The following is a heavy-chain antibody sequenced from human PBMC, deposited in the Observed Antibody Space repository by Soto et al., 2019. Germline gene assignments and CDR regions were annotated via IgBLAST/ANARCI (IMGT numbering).Heavy chain of an antibody. CDR1: GYHLTSYR. Sequence: ASRKVSFKGSGYHLTSYRMDLVRPVPGQRLEWMGWINVGNGNTKYSQKFQGRVTITRDTSASTAYMELSSLRSEDTAVYYCARVVRGVMAYYFDYWGQGTLVTVSS. CDR3: ARVVRGVMAYYFDY. J-gene: IGHJ4*02. CDR2: INVGNGNT. D-gene: IGHD3-10*01. V-gene: IGHV1-3*01.